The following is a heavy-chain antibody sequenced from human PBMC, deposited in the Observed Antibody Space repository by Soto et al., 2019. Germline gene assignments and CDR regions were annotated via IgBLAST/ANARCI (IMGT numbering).Heavy chain of an antibody. CDR3: AKDYSPSRFGELLNGMDV. J-gene: IGHJ6*02. CDR1: GFTFSSYG. Sequence: PGGSLRLSCAASGFTFSSYGMHWVRQAPGKGLEWVAVISYDGSNKYYADSVKGRFTISRDNSKNTLYLQMNSLRAEDTAVYYCAKDYSPSRFGELLNGMDVWGQGTTVTVSS. V-gene: IGHV3-30*18. CDR2: ISYDGSNK. D-gene: IGHD3-10*01.